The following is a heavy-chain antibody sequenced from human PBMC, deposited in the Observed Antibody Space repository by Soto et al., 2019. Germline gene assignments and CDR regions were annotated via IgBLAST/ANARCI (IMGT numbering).Heavy chain of an antibody. D-gene: IGHD3-10*01. CDR1: GYTFTNYG. Sequence: QIQLVQSGAEVKKAGASVKVSCKASGYTFTNYGISWVRQALGQGLEWMGWISAYNDNTNYAQKFHGRVTLTTNTPTRTAYMELRSLTSDDTAVYYCAREGYYYGSGSYSPPRYYGMDVWGQGTTVTVFS. V-gene: IGHV1-18*01. CDR2: ISAYNDNT. CDR3: AREGYYYGSGSYSPPRYYGMDV. J-gene: IGHJ6*02.